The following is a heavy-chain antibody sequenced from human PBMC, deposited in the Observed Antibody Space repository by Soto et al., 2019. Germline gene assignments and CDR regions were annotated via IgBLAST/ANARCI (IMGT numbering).Heavy chain of an antibody. CDR2: ISGGGGIT. Sequence: AGGSLSLSCAASGFTFSCYAMNWVRQAPGKGLEWVSSISGGGGITYYADFVRGRFTISRDTSKNPLYLKMNTLRAADTAIYYCAKDRSRGSTVTVDYWGQGPMLTVYS. D-gene: IGHD3-16*01. CDR3: AKDRSRGSTVTVDY. J-gene: IGHJ4*02. CDR1: GFTFSCYA. V-gene: IGHV3-23*01.